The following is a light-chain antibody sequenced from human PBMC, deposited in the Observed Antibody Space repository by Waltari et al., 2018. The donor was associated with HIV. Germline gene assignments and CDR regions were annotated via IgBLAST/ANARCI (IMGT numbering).Light chain of an antibody. CDR3: ASFTSNYTLI. Sequence: QSTLTPPASVSGSPGQSITISCTASPRDFGLYHFISWYQQHPGGVPKVIIYEVFSRPSGISSRFSGSRSANTASLTISWLQPEDEADYYCASFTSNYTLIFGGGTKVTVL. CDR1: PRDFGLYHF. J-gene: IGLJ2*01. CDR2: EVF. V-gene: IGLV2-14*01.